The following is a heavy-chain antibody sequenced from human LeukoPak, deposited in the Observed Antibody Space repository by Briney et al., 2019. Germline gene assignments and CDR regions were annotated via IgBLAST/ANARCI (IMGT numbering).Heavy chain of an antibody. CDR1: GGSISSSSYY. Sequence: SETLSLTCTVSGGSISSSSYYWGWIRQPPGKGLEWIGSIYYSGSTYYNPSLKSRVTISVDTSKNQFSLKLSSVTAADTAVYYCAREWSWFDPWGQGTLVTVSS. CDR2: IYYSGST. D-gene: IGHD3-3*01. J-gene: IGHJ5*02. V-gene: IGHV4-39*07. CDR3: AREWSWFDP.